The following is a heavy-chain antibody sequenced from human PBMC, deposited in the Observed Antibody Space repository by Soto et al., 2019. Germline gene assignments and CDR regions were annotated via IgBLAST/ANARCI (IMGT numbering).Heavy chain of an antibody. Sequence: GGSLRLSCAASGFTFSSYWMSWVRQAPGKGLEWVANIKQDGSEKYYVDSVKGRFTISRDNAKNSLYLQMNSLRAEDTAVYYCARVIGYYDSSGYHFDYWGQGTLVTVSS. CDR3: ARVIGYYDSSGYHFDY. J-gene: IGHJ4*02. CDR1: GFTFSSYW. CDR2: IKQDGSEK. D-gene: IGHD3-22*01. V-gene: IGHV3-7*01.